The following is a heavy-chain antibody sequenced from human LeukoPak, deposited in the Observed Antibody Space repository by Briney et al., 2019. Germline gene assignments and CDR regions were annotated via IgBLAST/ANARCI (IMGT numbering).Heavy chain of an antibody. CDR2: IYYGGST. CDR1: GGSISSDSYY. CDR3: ARVGAVTGHGDFDY. V-gene: IGHV4-39*07. J-gene: IGHJ4*02. D-gene: IGHD6-19*01. Sequence: KTSETLSLTCNVSGGSISSDSYYWGWIRQPPGKGLEWISSIYYGGSTYYNPSLKSRVTISEDTSKNQFSLKLSSVTAADTAVYYCARVGAVTGHGDFDYWGQGTLVTVSS.